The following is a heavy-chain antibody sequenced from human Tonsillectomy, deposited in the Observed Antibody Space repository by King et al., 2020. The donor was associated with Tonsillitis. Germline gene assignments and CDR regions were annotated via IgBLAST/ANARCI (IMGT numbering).Heavy chain of an antibody. CDR2: IFPGDSDT. D-gene: IGHD5-24*01. CDR3: AGGRWPQLQAPFLDY. Sequence: VQLVESGAEVKKPGESLKISCKGSGYSFSSYWIGWVRQMPGKGLEWMGIIFPGDSDTRYSPSFQGQVTISVDKSRSTAYLQWSSLKASDTAMYYCAGGRWPQLQAPFLDYWGQGTLLTVSS. V-gene: IGHV5-51*01. CDR1: GYSFSSYW. J-gene: IGHJ4*02.